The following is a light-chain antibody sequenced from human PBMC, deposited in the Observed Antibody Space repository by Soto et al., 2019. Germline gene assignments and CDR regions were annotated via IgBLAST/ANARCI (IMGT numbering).Light chain of an antibody. Sequence: EIVLTQSPGTLSLSPGERATLSCRASQSVSSTYLAWYQQNPGQAPRLLIFGAPSRATGIPHRFSGSGSGTDFTLTISRLEPEDFAVYYCQQYGSSPPTWTFGQGTTVDIK. CDR1: QSVSSTY. V-gene: IGKV3-20*01. J-gene: IGKJ1*01. CDR3: QQYGSSPPTWT. CDR2: GAP.